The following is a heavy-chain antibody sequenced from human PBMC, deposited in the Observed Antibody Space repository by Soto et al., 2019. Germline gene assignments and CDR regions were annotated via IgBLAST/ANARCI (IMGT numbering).Heavy chain of an antibody. Sequence: ASETPSLTCTVSGASIGTTTNHWILIRQPPGKGLEWYGTIFFTSNTNFNPSLKSRVTICVDTSKTEFSLTLSFGPGADTAVYFCGSNSSRYCLEIAERRRGSWGQRHRGTVSS. D-gene: IGHD2-15*01. CDR2: IFFTSNT. CDR1: GASIGTTTNH. J-gene: IGHJ4*01. V-gene: IGHV4-39*01. CDR3: GSNSSRYCLEIAERRRGS.